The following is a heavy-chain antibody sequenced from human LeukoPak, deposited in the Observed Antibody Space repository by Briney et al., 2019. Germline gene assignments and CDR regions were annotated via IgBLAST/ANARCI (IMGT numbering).Heavy chain of an antibody. D-gene: IGHD6-13*01. J-gene: IGHJ4*02. CDR1: VFTFSSYS. V-gene: IGHV3-23*01. CDR2: ISGSGGST. CDR3: AKGSSSWYASYGY. Sequence: GGSLRLSCAASVFTFSSYSMSWVRQAPGKGLEWVSAISGSGGSTYYADSVKGRFTISRDNSKNTLYLQMNSLRAEDTAVYNCAKGSSSWYASYGYWGQGTLVTVSS.